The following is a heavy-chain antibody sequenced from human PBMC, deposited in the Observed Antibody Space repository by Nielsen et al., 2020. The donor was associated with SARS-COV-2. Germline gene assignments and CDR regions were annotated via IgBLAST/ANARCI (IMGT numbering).Heavy chain of an antibody. Sequence: ASVKVSCKASGYTFTSYGISWVRQAPGQGLEWMGWISAYNGNTNYAQKLQGRVTMTTDTSTSTAYMELRSLRSDDTAVYYCARDPPFYSSGWYVIDYWGQGTLVTVSS. D-gene: IGHD6-19*01. CDR2: ISAYNGNT. CDR3: ARDPPFYSSGWYVIDY. CDR1: GYTFTSYG. V-gene: IGHV1-18*01. J-gene: IGHJ4*02.